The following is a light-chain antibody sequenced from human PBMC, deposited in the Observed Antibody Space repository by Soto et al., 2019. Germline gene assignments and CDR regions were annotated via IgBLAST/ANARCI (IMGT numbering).Light chain of an antibody. CDR3: QQYNNWPLT. V-gene: IGKV3-15*01. J-gene: IGKJ4*01. CDR1: QSVSSN. Sequence: EIVMTQSPATLSVSPGERATLSCGASQSVSSNLAWYQQKPGQTPRLLIYVASTRATGVPARFTGSGSGTEFTLTITSLQPEDFAIYYCQQYNNWPLTFGGGTKVEIK. CDR2: VAS.